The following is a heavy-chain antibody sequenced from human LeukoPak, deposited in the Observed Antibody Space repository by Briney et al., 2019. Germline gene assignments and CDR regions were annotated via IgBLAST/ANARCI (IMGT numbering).Heavy chain of an antibody. V-gene: IGHV4-59*03. Sequence: SETLSLTCTVSGGSISTYSWSWIRQPPGKGLEWIGCRYDGGRDLYNPSLKSRVTISVDASEKRISLSLRSVTAADTAIYYCANTTRVAPDGRAEYFQHWGQGTLVTVSS. J-gene: IGHJ1*01. CDR2: RYDGGRD. CDR1: GGSISTYS. CDR3: ANTTRVAPDGRAEYFQH. D-gene: IGHD5-24*01.